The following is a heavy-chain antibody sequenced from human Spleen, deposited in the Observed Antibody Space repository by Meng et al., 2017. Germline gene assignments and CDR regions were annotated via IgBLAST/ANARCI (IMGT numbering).Heavy chain of an antibody. CDR3: ASGDITNFDY. CDR1: GGSFSDYY. CDR2: INHSGST. V-gene: IGHV4-34*01. D-gene: IGHD1-20*01. Sequence: QVQLQQLGAGLLKPSETLSLTCVVSGGSFSDYYWSWIRQPPGKGLEWIGEINHSGSTNYNPSLESRATISVDTSQNNLSLKLSSVTAADTAVYYCASGDITNFDYWGQGTLVTVSS. J-gene: IGHJ4*02.